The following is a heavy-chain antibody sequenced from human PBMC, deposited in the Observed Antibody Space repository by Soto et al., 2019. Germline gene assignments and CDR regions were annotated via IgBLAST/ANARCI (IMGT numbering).Heavy chain of an antibody. V-gene: IGHV6-1*01. CDR2: TYYRSRWYN. J-gene: IGHJ6*03. Sequence: SQTLSLTCAISGDSVSSNSAAWNWIRLSPSRGLEWLARTYYRSRWYNDYAVSVRSRITVNPDTSKNQFALQLASVTRENTAVCYCAGTTSHQWYYLDVWGKGTTVTVSS. D-gene: IGHD1-7*01. CDR1: GDSVSSNSAA. CDR3: AGTTSHQWYYLDV.